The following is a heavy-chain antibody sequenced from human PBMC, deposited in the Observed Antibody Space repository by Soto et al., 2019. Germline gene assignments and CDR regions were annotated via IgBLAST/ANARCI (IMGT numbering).Heavy chain of an antibody. J-gene: IGHJ4*02. D-gene: IGHD2-15*01. CDR2: IGTAGDT. CDR1: GFTFSSYD. CDR3: ARGGGYGGHFRF. V-gene: IGHV3-13*01. Sequence: EVQLVESGGGLVQPGGSLRLSCAAYGFTFSSYDMHWVRQATGKGLEWVPAIGTAGDTYYPGSVKGRFTISRENAKNSLYLQLNSLRAGDTAVYYCARGGGYGGHFRFGGQGTLVTVSS.